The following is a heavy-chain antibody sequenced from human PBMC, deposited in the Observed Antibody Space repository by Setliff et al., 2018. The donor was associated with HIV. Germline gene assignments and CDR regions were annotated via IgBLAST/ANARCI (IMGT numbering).Heavy chain of an antibody. Sequence: PSETLSLTCTVSGYPISSGYYWGWIRQPPGKGLEWIGSIYHSGTTYYNPSLKSRVTTSVDTSNNQFSLKLSSVTAADTAVYYCARDNRGYSYGWLFDYWGQGTLVTVSS. CDR1: GYPISSGYY. CDR2: IYHSGTT. J-gene: IGHJ4*02. V-gene: IGHV4-38-2*02. CDR3: ARDNRGYSYGWLFDY. D-gene: IGHD5-18*01.